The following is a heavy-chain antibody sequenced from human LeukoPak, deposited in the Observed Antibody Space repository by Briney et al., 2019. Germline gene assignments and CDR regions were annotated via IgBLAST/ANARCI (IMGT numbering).Heavy chain of an antibody. CDR1: GITFDDYG. CDR3: ARGGASSGPFFDY. CDR2: INWNGGST. J-gene: IGHJ4*02. Sequence: GGSLRLLRAASGITFDDYGMSWVRQAPGKGLEWVSGINWNGGSTGYADSVKGRFTISRDNGKNSLYLQMNSLRAEDTALYYCARGGASSGPFFDYWGQGTLVTVSS. V-gene: IGHV3-20*04. D-gene: IGHD3-22*01.